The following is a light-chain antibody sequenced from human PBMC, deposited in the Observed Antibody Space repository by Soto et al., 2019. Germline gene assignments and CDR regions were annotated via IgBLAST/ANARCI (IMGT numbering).Light chain of an antibody. CDR1: KSVSIL. J-gene: IGKJ1*01. CDR2: GAT. CDR3: QQYTKWPRT. V-gene: IGKV3-15*01. Sequence: EIVLTQSPATLSLSPGERATLACKASKSVSILVAWYKQKPGQAPRLLIHGATTRATSIPAMCSGSGSGTEFTLTISSLKSEDFAVYYCQQYTKWPRTFGQGTKVDI.